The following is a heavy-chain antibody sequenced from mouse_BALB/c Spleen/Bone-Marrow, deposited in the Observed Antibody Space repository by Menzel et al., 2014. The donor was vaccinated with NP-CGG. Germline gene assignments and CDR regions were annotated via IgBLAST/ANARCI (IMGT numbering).Heavy chain of an antibody. J-gene: IGHJ4*01. CDR3: AREYGNYPNYYAMES. CDR2: IHPSDSET. Sequence: VQLQQSGAELVRPGASVKLSCKASGYSFISYWMNWVKQRPGQGLEWIGMIHPSDSETNLNQKFKDKATLTVDKSSTTAYMQLSSPTSEDSAVYYCAREYGNYPNYYAMESWGQGTSVTVSS. D-gene: IGHD2-10*02. V-gene: IGHV1-61*01. CDR1: GYSFISYW.